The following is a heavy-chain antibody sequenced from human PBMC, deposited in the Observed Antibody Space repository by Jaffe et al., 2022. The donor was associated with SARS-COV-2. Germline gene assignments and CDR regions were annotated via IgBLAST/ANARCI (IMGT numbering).Heavy chain of an antibody. CDR3: AKDPRAYYYGSGSYNWFDP. Sequence: EVQLVESGGGLVQPGGSLRLSCAASGFTFSSYAMSWVRQAPGKGLEWVSAISGSGGSTYYADSVKGRFTISRDNSKNTLYLQMNSLRAEDTAVYYCAKDPRAYYYGSGSYNWFDPWGQGTLVTVSS. CDR2: ISGSGGST. J-gene: IGHJ5*02. CDR1: GFTFSSYA. V-gene: IGHV3-23*04. D-gene: IGHD3-10*01.